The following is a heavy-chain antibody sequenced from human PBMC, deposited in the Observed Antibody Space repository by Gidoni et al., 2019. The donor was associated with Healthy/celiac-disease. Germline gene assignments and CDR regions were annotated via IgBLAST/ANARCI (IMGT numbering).Heavy chain of an antibody. V-gene: IGHV4-34*01. CDR1: GGSFSGYY. CDR2: INHSGST. CDR3: ARGRKGVYYYYGMDV. Sequence: QVQLQQWGAGLLKPSETLSLTCAVYGGSFSGYYWSWIRQPPGKGLEWIGEINHSGSTNYNPSLKSRVTISVDTSKNQFSLKLSSVTAADTAVYYCARGRKGVYYYYGMDVWGQGTTVTVSS. D-gene: IGHD3-16*01. J-gene: IGHJ6*02.